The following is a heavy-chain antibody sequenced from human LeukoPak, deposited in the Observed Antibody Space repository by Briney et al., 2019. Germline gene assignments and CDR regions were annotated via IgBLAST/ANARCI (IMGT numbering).Heavy chain of an antibody. CDR1: GFTFSSYS. Sequence: PGGSLRLSCAASGFTFSSYSMNWVPQAPGKGLEWVSSISSSSSYIYYADSVKGRFTISRDNAKISLYLQMNSLRAEDTAVYYCARAQSRFGKLSSPYYFDYWGQGTLVTVSS. CDR3: ARAQSRFGKLSSPYYFDY. V-gene: IGHV3-21*01. J-gene: IGHJ4*02. CDR2: ISSSSSYI. D-gene: IGHD3-16*02.